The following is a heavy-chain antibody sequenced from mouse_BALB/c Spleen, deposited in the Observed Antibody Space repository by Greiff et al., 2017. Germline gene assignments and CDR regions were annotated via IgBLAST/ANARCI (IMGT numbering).Heavy chain of an antibody. Sequence: QVQLQQSGPGLVQPSQSLSITCTVSGFSLTSYGVHWVRQSPGKGLEWLGVIWSGGSTDYNAAFISRLSISKDNSKSQVFFKMNSLQANDTAIYYCARRGYGNYSYYYAMDYWGQGTSVTVSS. D-gene: IGHD2-1*01. J-gene: IGHJ4*01. CDR3: ARRGYGNYSYYYAMDY. CDR1: GFSLTSYG. V-gene: IGHV2-2*02. CDR2: IWSGGST.